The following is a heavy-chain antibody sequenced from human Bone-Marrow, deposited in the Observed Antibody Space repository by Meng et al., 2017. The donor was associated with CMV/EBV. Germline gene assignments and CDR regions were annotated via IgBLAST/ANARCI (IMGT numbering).Heavy chain of an antibody. V-gene: IGHV1-2*02. D-gene: IGHD6-19*01. CDR1: GFTFSDYY. CDR2: VNSNNDAT. Sequence: VKLVQFGVEMKKPGDSVKVSCTTSGFTFSDYYIHWVRQAPGQGLEWMGWVNSNNDATNYARKFQGRVSMTRDTSISTAHMELSRLMSDDTAVYYCVRSSGWSLFDYWGQGTLVTVSS. CDR3: VRSSGWSLFDY. J-gene: IGHJ4*02.